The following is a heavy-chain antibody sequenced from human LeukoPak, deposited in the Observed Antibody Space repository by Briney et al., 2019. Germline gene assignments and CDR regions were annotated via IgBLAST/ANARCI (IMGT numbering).Heavy chain of an antibody. Sequence: SETLSLTCTVSGGSISSHYWSWIRQPPGKGLEWIGYIYYSGSTNYNPSLKSRVTISVDTSKNQFSLKLSSVTAADTAVYYCAREVVAATYNWFDPWGQGTLVTVSS. J-gene: IGHJ5*02. D-gene: IGHD2-15*01. CDR3: AREVVAATYNWFDP. CDR1: GGSISSHY. V-gene: IGHV4-59*11. CDR2: IYYSGST.